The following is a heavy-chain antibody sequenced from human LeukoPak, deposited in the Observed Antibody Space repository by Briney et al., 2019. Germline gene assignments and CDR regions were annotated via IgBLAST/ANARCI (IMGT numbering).Heavy chain of an antibody. D-gene: IGHD3-22*01. Sequence: GGSLRLSCAASGFTFSDHYMDWVRQAPGKGLEWVGRSRDKAKGYTTEYAASVKGRSTISRDDSMNSLYLQMNSLKTEDTAVYYCTKARDSSGYYYSDCWGQGTLVTVSS. CDR3: TKARDSSGYYYSDC. V-gene: IGHV3-72*01. CDR2: SRDKAKGYTT. CDR1: GFTFSDHY. J-gene: IGHJ4*02.